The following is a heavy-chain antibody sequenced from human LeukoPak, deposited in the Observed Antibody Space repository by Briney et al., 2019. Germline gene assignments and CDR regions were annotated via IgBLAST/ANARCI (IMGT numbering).Heavy chain of an antibody. D-gene: IGHD2-2*01. CDR1: GFIFSSYW. V-gene: IGHV3-33*08. J-gene: IGHJ4*02. Sequence: PGGSLRLSCAASGFIFSSYWMSWVRQAPGKGLEWVAVIWYDGSNKYYADSVKGRFTISRDNSKNTLYLQMNSLRAEDTAVYYCASHCTSTSCYGGDWGQGTLVTVSS. CDR3: ASHCTSTSCYGGD. CDR2: IWYDGSNK.